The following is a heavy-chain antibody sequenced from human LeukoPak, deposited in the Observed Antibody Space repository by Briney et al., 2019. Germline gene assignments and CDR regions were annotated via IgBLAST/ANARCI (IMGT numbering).Heavy chain of an antibody. CDR3: ARGVVSSPYYFDD. CDR1: GVSFSGYY. D-gene: IGHD3-22*01. J-gene: IGHJ4*02. Sequence: SETLSLTCAVYGVSFSGYYWSWTRQSPGKGLEWIAEINHSGSTNYNPSLKSRVAISVDTSKNQFSLNLSSVTAADTAVYYCARGVVSSPYYFDDWGQGTLVTVSS. CDR2: INHSGST. V-gene: IGHV4-34*01.